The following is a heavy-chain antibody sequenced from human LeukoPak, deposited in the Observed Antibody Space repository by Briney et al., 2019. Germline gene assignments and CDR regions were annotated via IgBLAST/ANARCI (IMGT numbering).Heavy chain of an antibody. Sequence: WGSLRLSCAASGFTFSTYCMHWVRQAPGKGPMWVSAISGSGGSTYYADSVKGRFTISRDNSKNTLYPQMNSLRAEDTAVYYCAKGDYYDFWSGYYFDYWGQGTLVTVSS. J-gene: IGHJ4*02. CDR2: ISGSGGST. V-gene: IGHV3-23*01. CDR3: AKGDYYDFWSGYYFDY. D-gene: IGHD3-3*01. CDR1: GFTFSTYC.